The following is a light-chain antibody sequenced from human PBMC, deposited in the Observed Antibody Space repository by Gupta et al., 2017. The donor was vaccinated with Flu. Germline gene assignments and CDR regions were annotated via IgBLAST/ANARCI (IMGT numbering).Light chain of an antibody. CDR3: QQVNSYPHT. J-gene: IGKJ2*01. CDR1: QGISSY. CDR2: AAS. V-gene: IGKV1-9*01. Sequence: PSFRSASIWDRVTITSRASQGISSYLAWYQQKPGKAPNLLIYAASTLQSWVPSRCSGSKSGREFSLTISSLRPEDFATYYCQQVNSYPHTFGQGTKLEIK.